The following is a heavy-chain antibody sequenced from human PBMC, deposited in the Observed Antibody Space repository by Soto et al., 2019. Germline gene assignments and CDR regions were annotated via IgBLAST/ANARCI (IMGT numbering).Heavy chain of an antibody. Sequence: QVQLVESGGGVVQPGRSLRLSCAASGFTFSSYGMHWVRQAPGKGLEWVAVTSYDGSNKYYADSVKGRFTISRDNSKNTRYLQMNSLRGEDTAVYYCAKGDRIAAAGHFDYWGQGTLVTVSS. CDR1: GFTFSSYG. CDR3: AKGDRIAAAGHFDY. CDR2: TSYDGSNK. D-gene: IGHD6-13*01. V-gene: IGHV3-30*18. J-gene: IGHJ4*02.